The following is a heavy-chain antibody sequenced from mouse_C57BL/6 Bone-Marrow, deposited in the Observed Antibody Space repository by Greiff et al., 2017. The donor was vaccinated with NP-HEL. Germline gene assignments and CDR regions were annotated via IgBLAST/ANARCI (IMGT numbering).Heavy chain of an antibody. CDR3: VRRAGTDAMDD. J-gene: IGHJ4*01. CDR2: IRSKSNNYAT. CDR1: GFSFNTYA. Sequence: EVQLVESGGGLVQPKGSLKLSCAASGFSFNTYAMNWVRQAPGKGLEWVARIRSKSNNYATYYADSVKDRFTISRDDSESMLYLQMNNLKTEDTAMYYCVRRAGTDAMDDWGQGTSVTVSS. D-gene: IGHD3-3*01. V-gene: IGHV10-1*01.